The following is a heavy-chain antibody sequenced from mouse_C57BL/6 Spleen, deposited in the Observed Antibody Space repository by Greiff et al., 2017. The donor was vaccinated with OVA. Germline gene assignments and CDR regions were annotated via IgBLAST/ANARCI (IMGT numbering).Heavy chain of an antibody. J-gene: IGHJ3*01. CDR1: GYTFTSYD. Sequence: QVQLQQSGPELVKPGASVKLSCKASGYTFTSYDINWVKQRPGQGLEWIGWIYPRDGSTKYNEKFKGKATLTVDTSSSTAYMELHSLTSEESAVYFCARSGYDYDGRFAYWGQGTLVTVSA. CDR3: ARSGYDYDGRFAY. D-gene: IGHD2-4*01. CDR2: IYPRDGST. V-gene: IGHV1-85*01.